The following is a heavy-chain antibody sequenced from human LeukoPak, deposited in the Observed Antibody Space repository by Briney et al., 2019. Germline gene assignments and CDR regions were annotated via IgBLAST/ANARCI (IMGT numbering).Heavy chain of an antibody. D-gene: IGHD3-22*01. CDR1: GGSISSSNYY. V-gene: IGHV4-39*01. CDR3: ARHPTTYYYDNSGYLDY. Sequence: PSQTLCLTCAVSGGSISSSNYYWGWVRQPPGKGLGWVGSIYYSGSTYYNPSLKSRVTISVDTSKNQFSLKLSSVTAADTAVYYCARHPTTYYYDNSGYLDYWGQGTLVTVSS. CDR2: IYYSGST. J-gene: IGHJ4*02.